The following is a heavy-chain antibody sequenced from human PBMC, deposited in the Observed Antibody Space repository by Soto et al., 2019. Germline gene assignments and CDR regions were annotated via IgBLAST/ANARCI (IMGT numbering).Heavy chain of an antibody. D-gene: IGHD1-20*01. J-gene: IGHJ6*03. Sequence: ASVKVSCKASGYTFTSYAMHWVRQAPGQGLEWMGIINPSGGSTSYAQKFQGRVTMTRDTSTSTVYMELSSLRSEDTAVYYCARSYGITSPSYYYYYYMDVWGKGTTVTVSS. CDR3: ARSYGITSPSYYYYYYMDV. CDR1: GYTFTSYA. V-gene: IGHV1-46*03. CDR2: INPSGGST.